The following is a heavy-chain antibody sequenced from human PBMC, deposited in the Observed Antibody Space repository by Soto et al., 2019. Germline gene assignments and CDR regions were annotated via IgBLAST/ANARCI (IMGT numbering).Heavy chain of an antibody. Sequence: ASVKVSCKASGGTFSSYTISWVRQAPGQGLEWMGRIIPILGIANYAQKFQGRVTITADKSTSTAYMELSSLRSEDTAVYYCARDHPPDYDILTGYSWDVWGKGTTVTVSS. J-gene: IGHJ6*04. CDR3: ARDHPPDYDILTGYSWDV. CDR2: IIPILGIA. CDR1: GGTFSSYT. V-gene: IGHV1-69*04. D-gene: IGHD3-9*01.